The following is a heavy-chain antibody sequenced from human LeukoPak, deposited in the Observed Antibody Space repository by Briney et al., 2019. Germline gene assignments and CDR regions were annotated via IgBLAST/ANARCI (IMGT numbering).Heavy chain of an antibody. CDR1: GFTFTSCT. D-gene: IGHD1-1*01. J-gene: IGHJ4*02. CDR3: AKGGSYRVQPYFDY. V-gene: IGHV3-23*01. CDR2: IRGSGDNT. Sequence: PGGSLRLSCAASGFTFTSCTMSWVRQAPGKGLEWVSDIRGSGDNTYYADSVKGRFTIPRDNSKNTLYLKMSSLRAEDTAVYFCAKGGSYRVQPYFDYWGEGALVTVSS.